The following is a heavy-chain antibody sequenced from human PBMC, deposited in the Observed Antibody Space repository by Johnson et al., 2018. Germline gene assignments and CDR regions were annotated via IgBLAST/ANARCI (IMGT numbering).Heavy chain of an antibody. J-gene: IGHJ3*02. V-gene: IGHV3-74*01. CDR1: GFTFSSYW. CDR2: INSDGIST. CDR3: ARDSSGWYDAFDI. Sequence: VQLQESGGGLVQPGGSLRLSCAASGFTFSSYWMHWVRQAPGKGLVWVSRINSDGISTSYADSVTGQFTISRDNAKNSLYLQMNSLRAEDTPVYYCARDSSGWYDAFDIWGQGTMVTVSS. D-gene: IGHD6-19*01.